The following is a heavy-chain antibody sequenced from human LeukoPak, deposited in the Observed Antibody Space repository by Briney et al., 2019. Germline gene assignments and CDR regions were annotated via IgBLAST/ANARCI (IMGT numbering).Heavy chain of an antibody. J-gene: IGHJ3*02. CDR2: INPNSGGT. D-gene: IGHD3-22*01. CDR3: ARARTPYYYDGRGYSSVPVPFNI. CDR1: GYTFTGYY. V-gene: IGHV1-2*02. Sequence: ASVKVSCKASGYTFTGYYMHWVRQAPGQGLEWMGWINPNSGGTNYAQKFQGRVTMTRDTSISTAYMELSRLRSDDTAVYYCARARTPYYYDGRGYSSVPVPFNIWGKGTRVTV.